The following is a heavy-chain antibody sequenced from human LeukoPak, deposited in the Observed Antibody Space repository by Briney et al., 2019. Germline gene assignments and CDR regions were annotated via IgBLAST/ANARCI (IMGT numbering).Heavy chain of an antibody. D-gene: IGHD6-13*01. V-gene: IGHV3-23*01. CDR3: AKLKQQLVSSYYYYGMDV. J-gene: IGHJ6*02. CDR1: GFSFSDYS. CDR2: ISGSGGST. Sequence: PGGSLRLSCVTSGFSFSDYSMNWVRQAPGKGLEWVSAISGSGGSTYYADSVKGRFTISRDNSKNTLYLQMNSLRAEDTAVYYCAKLKQQLVSSYYYYGMDVWGQGTTVTVSS.